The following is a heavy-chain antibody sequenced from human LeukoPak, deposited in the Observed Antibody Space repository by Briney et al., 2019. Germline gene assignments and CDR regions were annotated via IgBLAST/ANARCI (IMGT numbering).Heavy chain of an antibody. J-gene: IGHJ5*02. Sequence: SETLSLTCTVSGGSISSYFWTWIRQPPGKGLEWIGYIPDSGSTDYYPSLKSRVTMSVDTSKNRFSLKLSSVTAADTAVYYCARARGTGFDPWGQGTLVTVSS. D-gene: IGHD3-16*01. CDR1: GGSISSYF. V-gene: IGHV4-59*01. CDR3: ARARGTGFDP. CDR2: IPDSGST.